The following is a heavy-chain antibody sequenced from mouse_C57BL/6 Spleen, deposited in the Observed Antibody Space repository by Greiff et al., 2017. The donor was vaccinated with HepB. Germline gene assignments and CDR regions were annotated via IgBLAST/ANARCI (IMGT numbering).Heavy chain of an antibody. CDR2: ISNGGGST. CDR1: GFTFSDYY. V-gene: IGHV5-12*01. J-gene: IGHJ3*01. CDR3: ARQIAY. Sequence: EVKVEESGGGLVQPGGSLKLSCAASGFTFSDYYMYWVRQTPEKRLEWVAYISNGGGSTYYPDTVKGRFTISRDNAKNTLYLQMSRLKSEDTAMYYCARQIAYWGQGTLVTVSA.